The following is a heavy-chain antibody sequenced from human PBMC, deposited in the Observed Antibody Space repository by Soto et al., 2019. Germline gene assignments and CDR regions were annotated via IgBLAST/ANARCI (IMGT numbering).Heavy chain of an antibody. Sequence: ASVKVSCKASGYTFTSYYMHWVRQAPGQGLERMGIINPSGGSTSYAQKFQGRVTMTRDTSTSTVYMELSSLRSEDTAVYYCARENPPWEGDFWSGPNDAFDIWGQGTMVTVSS. V-gene: IGHV1-46*01. J-gene: IGHJ3*02. CDR1: GYTFTSYY. D-gene: IGHD3-3*01. CDR2: INPSGGST. CDR3: ARENPPWEGDFWSGPNDAFDI.